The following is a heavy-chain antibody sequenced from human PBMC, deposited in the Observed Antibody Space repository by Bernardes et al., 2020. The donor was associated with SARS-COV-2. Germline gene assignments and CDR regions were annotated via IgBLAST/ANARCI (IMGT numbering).Heavy chain of an antibody. CDR1: GFTFSSYG. CDR3: ARKRGSWFDGMDV. Sequence: GGSLRLSCAASGFTFSSYGMHWVRQAPGKGLEWVAVISYDGSNKYYADSVKGRFTISRDNSKNTLYLQMNSLRAEDTAVYYCARKRGSWFDGMDVWGQGTTVTVSS. J-gene: IGHJ6*02. D-gene: IGHD3-10*01. V-gene: IGHV3-30*03. CDR2: ISYDGSNK.